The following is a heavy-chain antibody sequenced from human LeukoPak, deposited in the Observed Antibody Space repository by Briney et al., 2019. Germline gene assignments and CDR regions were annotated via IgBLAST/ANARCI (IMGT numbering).Heavy chain of an antibody. Sequence: SETLSLTCTVSGGSISSGSYYWSWIRQPAGKGLEWIGRIYTSGSTNYNPSLKSRVTISVDTSKNQFSLKLSSVTAADTAVYYCARASYDFWSGYYKGAFDIWGQGTMVTVSS. CDR3: ARASYDFWSGYYKGAFDI. J-gene: IGHJ3*02. CDR2: IYTSGST. D-gene: IGHD3-3*01. V-gene: IGHV4-61*02. CDR1: GGSISSGSYY.